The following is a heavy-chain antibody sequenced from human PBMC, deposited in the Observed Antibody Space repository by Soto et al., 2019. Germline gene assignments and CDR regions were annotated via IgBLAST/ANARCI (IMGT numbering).Heavy chain of an antibody. J-gene: IGHJ5*01. CDR3: ANAAYSTSWYDF. Sequence: QVQLVQSGAEVKKPGASVKLSCKSSEYTFTDYYIHWVRQAPGQGLEWMGLINPSGGSTSYPQKFQVRVTLTRDTSTSTVYMELSSLRSEDTAVYYCANAAYSTSWYDFWGQGTLVTVSS. V-gene: IGHV1-46*01. CDR1: EYTFTDYY. D-gene: IGHD6-13*01. CDR2: INPSGGST.